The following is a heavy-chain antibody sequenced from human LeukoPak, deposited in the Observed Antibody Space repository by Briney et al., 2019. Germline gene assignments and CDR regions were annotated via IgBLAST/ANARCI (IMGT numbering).Heavy chain of an antibody. D-gene: IGHD2-2*01. CDR2: ISSSGSTI. Sequence: GGSLRLSCPASGFTLSSYEMNWVRQAPGKGLEWVSYISSSGSTIYYADSVKGRFTISRDNAKNALYLQMNSVRAEDTAVYYCAREYCSSTSCQIDYWGQGTLVTVSS. V-gene: IGHV3-48*03. CDR1: GFTLSSYE. J-gene: IGHJ4*02. CDR3: AREYCSSTSCQIDY.